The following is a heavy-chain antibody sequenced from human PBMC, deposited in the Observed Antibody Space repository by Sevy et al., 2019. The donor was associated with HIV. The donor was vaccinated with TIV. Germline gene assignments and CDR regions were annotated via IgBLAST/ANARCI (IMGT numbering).Heavy chain of an antibody. CDR1: GFTFSNYG. D-gene: IGHD6-13*01. CDR2: IRYDGSDK. J-gene: IGHJ4*02. Sequence: GGSLRLSCAASGFTFSNYGMHWVRRVPGKGLEWVTFIRYDGSDKYYAASVKGRFTISRDDSKNTLYLQMDSLRAEDTAIYYCVKDLAGPGRRYFDDWGQGTLVTVSS. V-gene: IGHV3-30*02. CDR3: VKDLAGPGRRYFDD.